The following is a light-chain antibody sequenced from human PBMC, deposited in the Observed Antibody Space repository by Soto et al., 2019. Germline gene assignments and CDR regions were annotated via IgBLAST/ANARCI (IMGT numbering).Light chain of an antibody. Sequence: QSVLTQPPSASGTPGQRVTISCSGSSSNIGGNTVNWFQQLPGTAPKLLIYTNNQRPSGVPDRFSCSKSGTSASLAISGLQSEDEADYYCAAWDGSLNGWVFGGGTKLTVL. J-gene: IGLJ3*02. CDR2: TNN. V-gene: IGLV1-44*01. CDR3: AAWDGSLNGWV. CDR1: SSNIGGNT.